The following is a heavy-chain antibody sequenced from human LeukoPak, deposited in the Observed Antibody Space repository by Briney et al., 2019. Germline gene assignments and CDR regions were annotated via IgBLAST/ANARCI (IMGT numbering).Heavy chain of an antibody. Sequence: SSQTLSLTCTVSGGSISSGSYYWSWIRQPAGKGLEWIGRIYTTGSTNYNPSLKSRVTIAVDTSKNQFSLKLSSVTAADTAVYYCARAGYYDSSGYYLDYWGQGTLVTVSS. CDR1: GGSISSGSYY. D-gene: IGHD3-22*01. CDR3: ARAGYYDSSGYYLDY. J-gene: IGHJ4*02. V-gene: IGHV4-61*02. CDR2: IYTTGST.